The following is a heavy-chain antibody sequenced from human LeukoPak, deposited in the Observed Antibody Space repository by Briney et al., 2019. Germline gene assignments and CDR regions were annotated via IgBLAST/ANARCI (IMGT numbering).Heavy chain of an antibody. CDR2: IWYDGSNK. D-gene: IGHD2-15*01. V-gene: IGHV3-33*01. J-gene: IGHJ4*02. Sequence: PGRSLRLSCAASGFTFSSYGMHWVRQAPGKGLEWVAVIWYDGSNKYYADSVKGRFTISRDNSKNTLYLQMNSLRAGDTAVYYCARDDGGDFDYWGQGTLVTVSS. CDR1: GFTFSSYG. CDR3: ARDDGGDFDY.